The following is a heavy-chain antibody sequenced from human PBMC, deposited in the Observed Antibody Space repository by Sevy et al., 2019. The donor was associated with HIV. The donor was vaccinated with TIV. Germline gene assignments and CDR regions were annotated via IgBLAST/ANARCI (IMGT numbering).Heavy chain of an antibody. V-gene: IGHV3-23*01. CDR3: AKARGNDFWSGYKQAMDV. Sequence: GGSLRLSCAASGFTFSSYAMSWVRQAPGKGLEWVSAISGSGGSTYYADSVKGRFTISRDHSKNTLYLQMNSLRAEDTAVYYCAKARGNDFWSGYKQAMDVWGQGTTVTVSS. CDR2: ISGSGGST. CDR1: GFTFSSYA. J-gene: IGHJ6*02. D-gene: IGHD3-3*01.